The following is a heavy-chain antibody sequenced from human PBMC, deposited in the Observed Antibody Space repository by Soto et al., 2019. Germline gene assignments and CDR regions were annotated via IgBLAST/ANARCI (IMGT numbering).Heavy chain of an antibody. J-gene: IGHJ6*03. D-gene: IGHD3-9*01. V-gene: IGHV1-8*01. CDR3: ASRTYDILTGSNYYYMDV. Sequence: ASVKVSCKASGYTFTSYDINWVRQATGQGLEWMGWMNPNSGNTGNEQKFQGRVTRTRNTSLSTAYMELSSLRSEDTAVYYCASRTYDILTGSNYYYMDVWGKGTTVTVSS. CDR1: GYTFTSYD. CDR2: MNPNSGNT.